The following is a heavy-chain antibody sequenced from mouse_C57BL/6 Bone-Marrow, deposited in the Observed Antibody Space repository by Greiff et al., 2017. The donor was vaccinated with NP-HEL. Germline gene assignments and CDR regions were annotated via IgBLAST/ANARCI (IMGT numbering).Heavy chain of an antibody. CDR3: GGYGAVDN. CDR2: IHPNSGRT. CDR1: GYTFTSSW. V-gene: IGHV1-64*01. D-gene: IGHD3-1*01. Sequence: QVQLQQPGAELVKPGASVKLSCKASGYTFTSSWMHWVKQGPGQGLEWIGMIHPNSGRTNSNKTFKSKATLTVDKSSSTAYMQRGGLTPKDSSGYYCGGYGAVDNWGKGTSVTVSS. J-gene: IGHJ4*01.